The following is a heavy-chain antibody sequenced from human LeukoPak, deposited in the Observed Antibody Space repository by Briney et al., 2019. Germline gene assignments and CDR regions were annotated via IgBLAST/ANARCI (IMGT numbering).Heavy chain of an antibody. CDR1: GGSISSSSYY. D-gene: IGHD4-11*01. CDR2: IYYSGST. V-gene: IGHV4-39*07. J-gene: IGHJ6*03. Sequence: SETLSLTCTVSGGSISSSSYYWGWIRQPPGKGLEWIGSIYYSGSTYYNPSLKSRVTISVDTSKNQFSLKLSSVTAADTAVYYCAREIPVTTFWSRNYMDVWGKGTTVTVSS. CDR3: AREIPVTTFWSRNYMDV.